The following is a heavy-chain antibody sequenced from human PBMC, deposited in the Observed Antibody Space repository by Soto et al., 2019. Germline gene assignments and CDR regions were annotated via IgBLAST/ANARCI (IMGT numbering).Heavy chain of an antibody. Sequence: QVQLVESGGGVVQPGRSLRLSCAASGFTFSTYGFHWVRQAPGKGLERVAFIWDDGSIEYYADSVKGRFTISRDNLKNTLYLQMNGLRAEDTAMYYCAGVSGSGTYEGIDYWGQGTLVNVSS. CDR2: IWDDGSIE. D-gene: IGHD1-26*01. CDR1: GFTFSTYG. V-gene: IGHV3-33*01. J-gene: IGHJ4*02. CDR3: AGVSGSGTYEGIDY.